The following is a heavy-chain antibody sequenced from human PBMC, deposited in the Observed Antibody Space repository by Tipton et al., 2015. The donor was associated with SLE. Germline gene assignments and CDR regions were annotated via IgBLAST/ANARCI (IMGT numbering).Heavy chain of an antibody. CDR2: ISGSGGAV. V-gene: IGHV3-48*03. CDR1: EFTFSNYD. D-gene: IGHD3-22*01. CDR3: ARKPLYYDSRGGYGFDI. J-gene: IGHJ3*02. Sequence: SLRLSCIASEFTFSNYDMIWVRQAPGKGLEWVSYISGSGGAVYYADSVKGRFTISRDNAKNSLFLQMHSLRAEDTAVYYCARKPLYYDSRGGYGFDIWGQGTMVTVSA.